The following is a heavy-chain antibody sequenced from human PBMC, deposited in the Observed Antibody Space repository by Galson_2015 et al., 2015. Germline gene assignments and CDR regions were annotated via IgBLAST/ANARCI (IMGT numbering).Heavy chain of an antibody. V-gene: IGHV1-18*04. CDR2: ISAYNGNT. J-gene: IGHJ6*02. D-gene: IGHD6-19*01. CDR1: GYTFTSYG. CDR3: ARVGDVGSIGWYERVYYYYGMDV. Sequence: QSGAEVKKPGASVKVSCKASGYTFTSYGISWVRQAPGQGLEWMGWISAYNGNTNYAQKLQGRVTMTTDTSTSTAYMELRSLRSDDTAGYYCARVGDVGSIGWYERVYYYYGMDVWGQGTTVTVSS.